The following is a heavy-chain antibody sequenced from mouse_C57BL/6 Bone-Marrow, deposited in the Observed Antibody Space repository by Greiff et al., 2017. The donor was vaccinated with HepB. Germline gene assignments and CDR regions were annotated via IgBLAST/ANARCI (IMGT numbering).Heavy chain of an antibody. CDR1: GFTFSDAW. Sequence: EVKLVESGGGLVQPGGSMKLSCAASGFTFSDAWMDWVRQSPEKGLEWVAEIRNKANNHATYYAESVKGRFTISRDDSKSSVYLQMNSLRAEDTGIYYCTTTVVATREAMDYWGQGTSVTVSS. CDR3: TTTVVATREAMDY. CDR2: IRNKANNHAT. D-gene: IGHD1-1*01. J-gene: IGHJ4*01. V-gene: IGHV6-6*01.